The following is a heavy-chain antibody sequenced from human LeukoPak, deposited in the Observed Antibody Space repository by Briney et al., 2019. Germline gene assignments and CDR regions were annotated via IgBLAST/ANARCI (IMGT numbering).Heavy chain of an antibody. D-gene: IGHD5-12*01. V-gene: IGHV3-21*01. CDR2: ISSSSSYI. J-gene: IGHJ4*02. CDR3: ARPLPGPQADIVATDNAHDY. Sequence: GGSLRLSCAASGFTFSSYSMNWVRQAPGKGLEWVSSISSSSSYIYYADSVKGRFTISRDNAKNSLYLQMNSLRAEDTAVYYCARPLPGPQADIVATDNAHDYWGQGTLVTVSS. CDR1: GFTFSSYS.